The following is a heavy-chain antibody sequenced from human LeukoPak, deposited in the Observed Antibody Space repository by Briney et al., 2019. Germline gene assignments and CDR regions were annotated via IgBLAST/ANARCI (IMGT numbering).Heavy chain of an antibody. V-gene: IGHV1-46*01. CDR2: INPNSGST. J-gene: IGHJ3*02. Sequence: ASVKVSCKASGYTFTGYYMHWVRQAPGQGLEWMGRINPNSGSTSYAQKFQGRVTMTRDTSTSTVYMELSSLRSEDTAVYYCARESEIAAAFDIWGQGTMVTVSS. CDR3: ARESEIAAAFDI. CDR1: GYTFTGYY. D-gene: IGHD6-13*01.